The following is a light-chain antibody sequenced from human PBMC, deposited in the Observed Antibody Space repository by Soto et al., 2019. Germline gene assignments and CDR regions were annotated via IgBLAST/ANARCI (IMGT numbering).Light chain of an antibody. V-gene: IGKV1-5*03. CDR2: KAS. CDR1: QSISSW. J-gene: IGKJ1*01. CDR3: QQYNSYSRT. Sequence: DIQMTQSPSTLSASVGDRVTITCRASQSISSWLAWYQQKTGKAPKLLIYKASSLEGGGPSRLCGSGSGTEFTLTISSLQPDDFATYYCQQYNSYSRTFGQGTKVEIK.